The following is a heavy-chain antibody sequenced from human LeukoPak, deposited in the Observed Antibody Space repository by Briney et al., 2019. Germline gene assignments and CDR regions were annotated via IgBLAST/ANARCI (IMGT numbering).Heavy chain of an antibody. CDR2: IRYEGSNK. D-gene: IGHD3-10*01. Sequence: PGGSLRLSCAASGSTFSSYGMHWGRQAPGKGLGGGAFIRYEGSNKYYADSVKGRFTIFRDNSKKTLYLQMNSMRAEDTAVYYCAKLFESGTYNNFFHYWGPGTLVTVFS. CDR3: AKLFESGTYNNFFHY. J-gene: IGHJ4*02. CDR1: GSTFSSYG. V-gene: IGHV3-30*02.